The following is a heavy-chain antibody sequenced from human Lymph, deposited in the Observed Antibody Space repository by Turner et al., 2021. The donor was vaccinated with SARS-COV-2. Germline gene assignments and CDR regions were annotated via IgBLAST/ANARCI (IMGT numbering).Heavy chain of an antibody. CDR3: AKGDGYPPHGLLDP. CDR2: MNPNSGYT. CDR1: GFTFTSYD. J-gene: IGHJ5*02. V-gene: IGHV1-8*01. D-gene: IGHD6-25*01. Sequence: QVQLVQSGPEVKNPSASVKVSCQASGFTFTSYDINWVRQATGQGLEWMGWMNPNSGYTGYAQKFQGRVTMTRNTSISTAYMELNSLTSDDTAVYYCAKGDGYPPHGLLDPWGQGTLVTVSS.